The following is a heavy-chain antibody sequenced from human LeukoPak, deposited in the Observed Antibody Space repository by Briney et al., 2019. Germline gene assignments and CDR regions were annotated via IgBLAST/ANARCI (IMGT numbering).Heavy chain of an antibody. CDR1: GGSFSGYY. CDR2: INHSGST. J-gene: IGHJ3*02. CDR3: ARGRRYGI. Sequence: SETLSLTCAVYGGSFSGYYWSWIRQPPGKGLEWIGEINHSGSTNYNPSLKSRVTISVDTSKNQFSLKLSPVTAADTAVYYCARGRRYGIWGQGTMVTVSS. V-gene: IGHV4-34*01. D-gene: IGHD1-1*01.